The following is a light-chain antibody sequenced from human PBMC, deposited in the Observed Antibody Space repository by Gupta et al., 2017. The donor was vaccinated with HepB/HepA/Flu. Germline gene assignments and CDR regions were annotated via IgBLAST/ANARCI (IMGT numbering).Light chain of an antibody. CDR1: QGISSY. CDR3: KQYYSYPPT. CDR2: AAS. J-gene: IGKJ4*01. V-gene: IGKV1-8*01. Sequence: AIRMTQSPSSFSASTGDRVTITCRASQGISSYSAWYQQKPGKAPKLLIYAASTLQSGVPSRFSGSGSGTDFTLTISCLQSEDFATYYCKQYYSYPPTFGGGTKVEIK.